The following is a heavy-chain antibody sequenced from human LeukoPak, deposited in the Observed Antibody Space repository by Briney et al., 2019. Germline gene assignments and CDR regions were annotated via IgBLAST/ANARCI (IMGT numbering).Heavy chain of an antibody. CDR2: IKEDGSEK. V-gene: IGHV3-7*03. CDR1: GFTFSDYW. Sequence: GGSLRLSYAASGFTFSDYWMSWVRQAPGKGLEWVANIKEDGSEKYYVDSVKGRFTISRDNAKNSLYLQMNSLRAEDTAVYYCAREFVCGGDCYPYYFDYWGQGTLVTVSS. CDR3: AREFVCGGDCYPYYFDY. J-gene: IGHJ4*02. D-gene: IGHD2-21*02.